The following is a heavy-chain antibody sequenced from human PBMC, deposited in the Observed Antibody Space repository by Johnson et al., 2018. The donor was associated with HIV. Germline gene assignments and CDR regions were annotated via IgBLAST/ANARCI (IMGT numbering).Heavy chain of an antibody. Sequence: VQLVESGGGVVRPGGSLRLSCAASGFTFDDYGMSWVRQAPGKGLEWVSGINWNGGSTGYADSVKGRFTISRDNAKRSLYLQMNSLRAEDTAVYYCARERPGGGYDCGDALGIWGQGTMVTVSS. CDR1: GFTFDDYG. D-gene: IGHD5-12*01. CDR3: ARERPGGGYDCGDALGI. V-gene: IGHV3-20*04. J-gene: IGHJ3*02. CDR2: INWNGGST.